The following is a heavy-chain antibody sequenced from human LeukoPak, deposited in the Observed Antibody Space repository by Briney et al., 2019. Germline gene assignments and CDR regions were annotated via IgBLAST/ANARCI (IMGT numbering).Heavy chain of an antibody. V-gene: IGHV3-21*01. CDR1: GFIFSSYS. Sequence: GGSLRLSCAASGFIFSSYSMNWVRQAPGKGLEWVSSISSSNFIYYADSVKGRFTISRDNAKNSLYLQMNSLRAEDTAVYFCARELSGTLPFDYWGQGTLVTVSS. CDR3: ARELSGTLPFDY. J-gene: IGHJ4*02. D-gene: IGHD1-26*01. CDR2: ISSSNFI.